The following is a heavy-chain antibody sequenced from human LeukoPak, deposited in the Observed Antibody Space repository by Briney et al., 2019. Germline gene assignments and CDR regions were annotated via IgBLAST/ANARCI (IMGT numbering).Heavy chain of an antibody. CDR3: ARDRGYSTFDY. Sequence: GGSLRLSCAASAFTFSNYWMSWVRQAPGKGLEWVANIKEDGSEINYVDSVNGRFTISTDNAKNSLYLQMNSLRVDDTAVYYCARDRGYSTFDYWGQGTLVTVSS. CDR1: AFTFSNYW. V-gene: IGHV3-7*01. D-gene: IGHD4-23*01. CDR2: IKEDGSEI. J-gene: IGHJ4*02.